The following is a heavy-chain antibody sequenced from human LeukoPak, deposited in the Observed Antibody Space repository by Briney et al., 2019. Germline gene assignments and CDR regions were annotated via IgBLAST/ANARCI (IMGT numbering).Heavy chain of an antibody. CDR2: ISAYSGNT. D-gene: IGHD1-26*01. V-gene: IGHV1-18*01. CDR1: GYTFSSYG. Sequence: ASVKVSCKTSGYTFSSYGISWVRQAPGQGLEWMGWISAYSGNTTYVQKFQGRVTITRDTFTSTAYMELRSLRSDDAAVYYCARDRWEPQDGLGYWGQGTLVTVSS. CDR3: ARDRWEPQDGLGY. J-gene: IGHJ4*02.